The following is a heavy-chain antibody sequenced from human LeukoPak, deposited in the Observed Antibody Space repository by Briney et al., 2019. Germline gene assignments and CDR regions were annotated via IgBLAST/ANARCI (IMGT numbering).Heavy chain of an antibody. Sequence: GGSLRLSCAASGFYFSNAWMNWVRQAPGKGLEWVGRIKRKSDNETVDYAAPVKGRFSITRDDSKNMLYLQMNSLKTEDTAVYYCTTGLRGPNNYWGQGALVTVSS. V-gene: IGHV3-15*01. CDR3: TTGLRGPNNY. J-gene: IGHJ4*02. D-gene: IGHD2-21*01. CDR1: GFYFSNAW. CDR2: IKRKSDNETV.